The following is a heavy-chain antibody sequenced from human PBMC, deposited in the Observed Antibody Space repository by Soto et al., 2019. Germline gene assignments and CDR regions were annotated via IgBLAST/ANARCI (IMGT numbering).Heavy chain of an antibody. CDR3: ERDGEGVVVEPAAKDSYYYYGMDV. Sequence: PSETLSLTCSVSGYSISSGYHWGWIRQPPGKGLEWIGSIYHSGSTHYNPSLKSRVTISVDTSKNHFSLRLSSVTAADTAIYYCERDGEGVVVEPAAKDSYYYYGMDVWGQGTPMTV. CDR1: GYSISSGYH. D-gene: IGHD2-21*01. V-gene: IGHV4-38-2*02. J-gene: IGHJ6*02. CDR2: IYHSGST.